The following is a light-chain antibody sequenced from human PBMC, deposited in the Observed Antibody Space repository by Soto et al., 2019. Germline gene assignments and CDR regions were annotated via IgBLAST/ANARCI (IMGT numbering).Light chain of an antibody. V-gene: IGLV2-14*01. CDR2: DVS. J-gene: IGLJ2*01. CDR3: SSYTGSSTLVV. Sequence: QSVLTQPASVSGSPGQSITICCTGTSSDVGGYNYVSWYQQHPGKAPKLMIYDVSNRPSGVSNRFSGSKSGNTASLTISGLQAEDEADYYCSSYTGSSTLVVFGGGTKLTVL. CDR1: SSDVGGYNY.